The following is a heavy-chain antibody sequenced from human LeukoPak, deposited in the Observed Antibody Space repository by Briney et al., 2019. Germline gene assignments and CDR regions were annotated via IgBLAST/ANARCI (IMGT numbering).Heavy chain of an antibody. V-gene: IGHV4-38-2*02. CDR3: ARLSGYHWESFYDY. CDR2: IYHSGRT. Sequence: PSETLSLTCTVSGYSISSGYYWGWIRQPPGKGLEWIGSIYHSGRTFYNPSLKSRVTISVDTSKNQFSLKLTSVTAADTAVYYCARLSGYHWESFYDYWGQGTLVTVSS. J-gene: IGHJ4*02. D-gene: IGHD5-12*01. CDR1: GYSISSGYY.